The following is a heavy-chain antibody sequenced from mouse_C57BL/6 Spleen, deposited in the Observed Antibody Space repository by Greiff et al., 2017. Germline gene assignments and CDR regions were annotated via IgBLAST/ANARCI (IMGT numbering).Heavy chain of an antibody. CDR1: GFTFSSYA. CDR2: ISDGGSYT. Sequence: EVHLVESGGGLVKPGGSLKLSCAASGFTFSSYAMSWVRQTPEKRLEWVATISDGGSYTYYPDNVQGRFTISRDNAKNNLYLQMSHLKSEDTAMYYCAHDDYFDYWGQGTTLTVSS. D-gene: IGHD2-12*01. J-gene: IGHJ2*01. CDR3: AHDDYFDY. V-gene: IGHV5-4*01.